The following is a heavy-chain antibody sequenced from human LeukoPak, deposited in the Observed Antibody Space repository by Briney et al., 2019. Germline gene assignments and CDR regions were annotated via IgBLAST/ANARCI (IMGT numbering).Heavy chain of an antibody. CDR1: GFTFSDHY. V-gene: IGHV3-72*01. D-gene: IGHD1-26*01. J-gene: IGHJ3*02. Sequence: GGSLRLSCATSGFTFSDHYLDWVRQAPGKGLEWVGRSRNKDQRFTTEYAASVRGRFSISRDDSENSLYLQMNSLRAEDTAVYYCAKGRSDSYYDAFDIWGQGTMVTVSS. CDR3: AKGRSDSYYDAFDI. CDR2: SRNKDQRFTT.